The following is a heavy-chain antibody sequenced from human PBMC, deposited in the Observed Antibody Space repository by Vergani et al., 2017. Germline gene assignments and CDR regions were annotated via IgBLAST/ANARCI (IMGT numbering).Heavy chain of an antibody. CDR3: ARDSDVYYGSGSLY. V-gene: IGHV3-48*03. CDR2: ISSSGSTI. D-gene: IGHD3-10*01. J-gene: IGHJ4*02. Sequence: EVQLVESGGGLVQPGGSLRLSCAASGFTFSSYEMNWVRQAPGKGLEWVSYISSSGSTIYYADSVKGRFTISRDNAKNSLYLQMNSLRAEDTAVYYCARDSDVYYGSGSLYWGQGTLVTVSS. CDR1: GFTFSSYE.